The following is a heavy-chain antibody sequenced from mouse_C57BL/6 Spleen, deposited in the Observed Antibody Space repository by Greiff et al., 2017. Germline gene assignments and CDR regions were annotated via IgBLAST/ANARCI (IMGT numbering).Heavy chain of an antibody. D-gene: IGHD1-1*01. J-gene: IGHJ2*01. V-gene: IGHV1-50*01. CDR1: GYTFTSYW. CDR3: ARNGGGSNYYFDY. Sequence: VQLQQPGAELVKPGASVKLSCKASGYTFTSYWMQWVKQRPGQGLEWIGEIDPSDSYTNYNQKFKGKATLTVDTSSSTAYMQLSSLTSEESAVYYCARNGGGSNYYFDYWGQGTTLTVSS. CDR2: IDPSDSYT.